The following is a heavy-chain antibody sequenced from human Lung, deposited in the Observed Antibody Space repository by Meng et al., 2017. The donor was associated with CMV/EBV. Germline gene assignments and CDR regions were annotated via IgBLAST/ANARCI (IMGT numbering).Heavy chain of an antibody. Sequence: SFAASGFTFSDYFMTWSRQAPGKGLEWLSCISHTCQALYYADSVKGRFTMSRDNARKSLYLQMNSLRAEDTDIYYCAREGSKAADNWGQGTLVTVSS. D-gene: IGHD6-6*01. CDR1: GFTFSDYF. CDR2: ISHTCQAL. V-gene: IGHV3-11*01. J-gene: IGHJ4*02. CDR3: AREGSKAADN.